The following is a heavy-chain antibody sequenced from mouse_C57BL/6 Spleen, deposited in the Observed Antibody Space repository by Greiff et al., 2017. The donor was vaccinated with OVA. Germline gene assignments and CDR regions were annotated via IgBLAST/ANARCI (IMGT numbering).Heavy chain of an antibody. D-gene: IGHD1-1*01. Sequence: QVQLQQSGAELVKPGASVKLSCKASGYTFTEYTIHWVKQRSGQGLEWIGWFYPGSGSIKYNEKFKDKATLTADKSSSTVYMELSRLTSEDSAVYFCARHEEDLFTTVPGGAMDDWGKGTSVTVSS. V-gene: IGHV1-62-2*01. CDR2: FYPGSGSI. J-gene: IGHJ4*01. CDR3: ARHEEDLFTTVPGGAMDD. CDR1: GYTFTEYT.